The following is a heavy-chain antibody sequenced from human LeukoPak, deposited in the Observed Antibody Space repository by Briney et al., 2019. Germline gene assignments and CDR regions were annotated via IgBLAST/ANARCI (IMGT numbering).Heavy chain of an antibody. J-gene: IGHJ5*02. CDR2: INHSGST. CDR1: GGSFSGYY. CDR3: ARGGKRYYYGSGGTFDP. D-gene: IGHD3-10*01. Sequence: SETLSLTCAVHGGSFSGYYWSWIRQPPGKGLEWIGEINHSGSTNYNPSLKSRVTISVDTSKNQFSLKLSSVTAADTAVYYCARGGKRYYYGSGGTFDPWGQGTLVTVSS. V-gene: IGHV4-34*01.